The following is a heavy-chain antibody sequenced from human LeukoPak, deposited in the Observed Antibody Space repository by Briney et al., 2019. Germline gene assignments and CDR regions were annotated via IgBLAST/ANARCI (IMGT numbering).Heavy chain of an antibody. Sequence: GGSLRLSCAASGFTFSSYAMSWVRQAPGKGLEWVSAISGSGGSTYYADSVKGRFTISRDNSKNTLYLQMNRLRAEDTAVYFCATSTYYDFWSGYYPDAFDIWGQGTMVTVSS. CDR1: GFTFSSYA. J-gene: IGHJ3*02. CDR2: ISGSGGST. CDR3: ATSTYYDFWSGYYPDAFDI. D-gene: IGHD3-3*01. V-gene: IGHV3-23*01.